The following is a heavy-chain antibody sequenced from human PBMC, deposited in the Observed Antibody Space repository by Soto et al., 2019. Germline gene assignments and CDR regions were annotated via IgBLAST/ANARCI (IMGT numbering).Heavy chain of an antibody. CDR2: SYYSGST. V-gene: IGHV4-31*03. CDR3: ARDRGRAAFLDY. D-gene: IGHD6-13*01. CDR1: GGSISSGGYY. J-gene: IGHJ4*02. Sequence: QVQLQESGPGLVKPSQTLSLTCTVSGGSISSGGYYWSWIRQHPGKGLEWIGYSYYSGSTYYNPSLESRVTISVHTSKNQFSLKLSSVTAADTAVYYCARDRGRAAFLDYWGQGTLVTVSS.